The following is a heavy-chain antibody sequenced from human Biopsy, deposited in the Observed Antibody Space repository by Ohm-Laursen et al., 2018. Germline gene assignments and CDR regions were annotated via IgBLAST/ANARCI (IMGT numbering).Heavy chain of an antibody. CDR3: GRAVRNQLLTDP. CDR2: LNPVSGNS. J-gene: IGHJ5*02. Sequence: SVKVSCKVSGYTFTSYDITWVRQASGQGPEWIGWLNPVSGNSNFGQKFRGRVTVTSDTSISTAYMELSGLTSDDTATYYCGRAVRNQLLTDPWGRGTLVTVSS. V-gene: IGHV1-8*01. CDR1: GYTFTSYD. D-gene: IGHD1-7*01.